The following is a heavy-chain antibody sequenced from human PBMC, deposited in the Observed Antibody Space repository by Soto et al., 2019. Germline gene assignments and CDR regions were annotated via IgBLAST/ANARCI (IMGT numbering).Heavy chain of an antibody. CDR2: IWYDGSNK. CDR3: ARDRPSGNFDRGYYYGMDV. CDR1: GFTFSSYG. Sequence: GGSLRLSCAASGFTFSSYGMHWVRQAPGKGLEWVAVIWYDGSNKYYADSVKGRFTISRDNSKNTLYLQMNSLRAEDTAVYYCARDRPSGNFDRGYYYGMDVWGQGTTVTVSS. J-gene: IGHJ6*02. V-gene: IGHV3-33*01. D-gene: IGHD3-9*01.